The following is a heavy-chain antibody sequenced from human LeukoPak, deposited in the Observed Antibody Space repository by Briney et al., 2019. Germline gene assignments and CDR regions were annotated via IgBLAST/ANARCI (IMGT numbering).Heavy chain of an antibody. CDR1: GGSISSYY. J-gene: IGHJ5*02. Sequence: SETLSLTCTVSGGSISSYYWSWIRQPPGKGLEWIGYIYYSGSTNYNPSLKSRVTISVDTSKNQFSLKLSSVTAADTAVYYYARGSGILTGSSWFDPWGQGTLVTVSS. CDR3: ARGSGILTGSSWFDP. D-gene: IGHD3-9*01. V-gene: IGHV4-59*01. CDR2: IYYSGST.